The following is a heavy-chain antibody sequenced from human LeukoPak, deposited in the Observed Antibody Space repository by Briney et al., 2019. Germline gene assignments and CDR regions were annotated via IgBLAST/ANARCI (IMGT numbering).Heavy chain of an antibody. D-gene: IGHD2/OR15-2a*01. CDR3: ARDNTWYFDL. V-gene: IGHV1-18*01. Sequence: ASVKVSCTASCYNYSSYAISWVRQAPGQGLEWMGWISPYNGNTNSAQRFQGRVTMTTDTSTSAAYMELRSLRSDDTAVYYCARDNTWYFDLWGRGTLVTVSS. CDR2: ISPYNGNT. CDR1: CYNYSSYA. J-gene: IGHJ2*01.